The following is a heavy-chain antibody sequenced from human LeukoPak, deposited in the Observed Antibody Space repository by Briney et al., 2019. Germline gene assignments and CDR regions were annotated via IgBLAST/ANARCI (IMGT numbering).Heavy chain of an antibody. J-gene: IGHJ4*02. CDR2: IYPGDSDT. V-gene: IGHV5-51*01. Sequence: GESLKISCKGSGYSFTSYWIGWVRQMPGEGLEGMGIIYPGDSDTRYSPSFQGQVTISADTSISTAYLQWSSLKASDTAMYYCARQTATGGVILWGSDPYDYWGQGTLVTVSS. D-gene: IGHD3-10*01. CDR1: GYSFTSYW. CDR3: ARQTATGGVILWGSDPYDY.